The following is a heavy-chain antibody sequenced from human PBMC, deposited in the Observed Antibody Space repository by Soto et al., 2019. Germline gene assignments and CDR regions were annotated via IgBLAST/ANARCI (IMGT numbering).Heavy chain of an antibody. CDR2: ISGSGGST. D-gene: IGHD3-22*01. CDR3: AKDSLVSYYDIPLDAFDI. Sequence: QTGGSLRLSCAASGFTFSSYAMSWVRQAPGKGLEWVSAISGSGGSTYYADSVKGRFTISRDNSKNTLYLQMNSLRAEDTAVYYCAKDSLVSYYDIPLDAFDIWGQGTMVTVSS. V-gene: IGHV3-23*01. CDR1: GFTFSSYA. J-gene: IGHJ3*02.